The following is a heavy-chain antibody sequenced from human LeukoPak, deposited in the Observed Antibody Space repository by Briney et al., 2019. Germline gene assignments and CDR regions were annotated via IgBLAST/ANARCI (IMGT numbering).Heavy chain of an antibody. D-gene: IGHD2-21*02. V-gene: IGHV4-61*02. J-gene: IGHJ5*02. CDR3: ARETGGGDDLTFDP. Sequence: SETLSLTCTVSGGSISSGSYYWSWIRQPAGKGLEWIGRIYTSGSTNYNPSLKSRVTISVDTSKNQFSLKLSSVTAADTAVYYCARETGGGDDLTFDPWGQGTLVTVPS. CDR2: IYTSGST. CDR1: GGSISSGSYY.